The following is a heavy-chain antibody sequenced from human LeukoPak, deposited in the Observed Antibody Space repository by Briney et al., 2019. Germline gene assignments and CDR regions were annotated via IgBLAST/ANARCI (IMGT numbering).Heavy chain of an antibody. V-gene: IGHV3-23*01. CDR1: GFTFSSYA. CDR2: ISGSDSST. Sequence: GGSLRLSCAASGFTFSSYAMSWVRQAPGKGLEGVSAISGSDSSTYYADSVKGRFTISRDNSKNTLYLQMNSLRAEDTAVYYCAKDSGTYYRGFNCWGQGTLVTVSS. CDR3: AKDSGTYYRGFNC. J-gene: IGHJ5*01. D-gene: IGHD1-26*01.